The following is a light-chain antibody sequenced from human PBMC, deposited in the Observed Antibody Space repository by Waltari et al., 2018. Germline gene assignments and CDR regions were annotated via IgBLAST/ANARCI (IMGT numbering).Light chain of an antibody. CDR1: SASVSPSPF. J-gene: IGLJ3*02. Sequence: QTLVPHETSLSVSPGSTVTLTSDLNSASVSPSPFPSWYQQTPAQAPRTLMYNTTSRSSGVPDRFSGSIVGNRAAHTITGAQAEDESFYYCVLYLGGGISVFGGGTRLTVL. V-gene: IGLV8-61*01. CDR3: VLYLGGGISV. CDR2: NTT.